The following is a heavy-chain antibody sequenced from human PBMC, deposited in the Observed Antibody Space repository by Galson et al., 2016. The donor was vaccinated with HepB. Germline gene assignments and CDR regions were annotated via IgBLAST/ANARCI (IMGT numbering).Heavy chain of an antibody. V-gene: IGHV3-23*01. J-gene: IGHJ4*02. Sequence: SLRLSCAASGFSFYSFAMGWVRQAPGKGLEWVSGISDSGGNTWDADSVKGRFILSRDNSKNTLYLQLNRLRAEDTAVYYCAKVPLGERKVTFGAVRRKKGSTFFDHWGQGTLVTVSS. CDR3: AKVPLGERKVTFGAVRRKKGSTFFDH. CDR2: ISDSGGNT. CDR1: GFSFYSFA. D-gene: IGHD3-16*01.